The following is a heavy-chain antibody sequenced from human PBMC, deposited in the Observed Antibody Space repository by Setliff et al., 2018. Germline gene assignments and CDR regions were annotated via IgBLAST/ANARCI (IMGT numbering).Heavy chain of an antibody. D-gene: IGHD3-10*01. V-gene: IGHV4-38-2*01. J-gene: IGHJ4*02. Sequence: KASETLSLTCAVSGYSISSGYYWGWIRQPPGKGLEWIGSIYHSGSTYYNPSLKSRVTTSVDTSKNQFSLKLNSVTAADTAVYYCARHVVTMVRAHFDYWGQGTLVTVSS. CDR2: IYHSGST. CDR3: ARHVVTMVRAHFDY. CDR1: GYSISSGYY.